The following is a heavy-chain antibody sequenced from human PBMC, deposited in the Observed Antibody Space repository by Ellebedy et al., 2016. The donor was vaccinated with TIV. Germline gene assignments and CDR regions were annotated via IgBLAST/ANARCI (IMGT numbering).Heavy chain of an antibody. J-gene: IGHJ6*03. CDR2: INHSGST. D-gene: IGHD6-6*01. CDR3: ARPIVARRGRSGYMDV. Sequence: GSLRLSXAVYGGSFSGYYWSWIRQPPGKGLEWIGEINHSGSTNYNPSLKSRVTISVDTSKNQFSLKLSSVTAADTAVYYCARPIVARRGRSGYMDVWGKGTTVTVSS. V-gene: IGHV4-34*01. CDR1: GGSFSGYY.